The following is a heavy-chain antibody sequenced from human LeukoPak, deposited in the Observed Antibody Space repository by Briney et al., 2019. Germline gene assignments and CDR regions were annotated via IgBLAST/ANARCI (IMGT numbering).Heavy chain of an antibody. CDR2: ISSSGST. D-gene: IGHD3-9*01. J-gene: IGHJ6*03. V-gene: IGHV4-59*12. CDR3: ARETSTIFRDYYMDV. CDR1: GASISGDY. Sequence: SETLSLTCTVSGASISGDYWSWIRQPPGRGLEWIAFISSSGSTNYNPSLKSRVTMSVDTSKNQFSLKLSSVTAADTAVYYCARETSTIFRDYYMDVWGKGTTVTISS.